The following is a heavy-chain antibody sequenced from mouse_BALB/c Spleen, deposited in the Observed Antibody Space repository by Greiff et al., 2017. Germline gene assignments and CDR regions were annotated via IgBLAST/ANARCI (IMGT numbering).Heavy chain of an antibody. D-gene: IGHD2-2*01. CDR3: TGYGYDVARFAY. V-gene: IGHV1S135*01. CDR1: GYAFTSYN. J-gene: IGHJ3*01. CDR2: IDPYNGGT. Sequence: SGPELVKPGASVKVSCKASGYAFTSYNMYWVKQSHGKSLEWIGYIDPYNGGTSYNQKFKGKATLTVDKSSSRAYMELLSLTSEDSAVYYCTGYGYDVARFAYWGQGTLVTVSA.